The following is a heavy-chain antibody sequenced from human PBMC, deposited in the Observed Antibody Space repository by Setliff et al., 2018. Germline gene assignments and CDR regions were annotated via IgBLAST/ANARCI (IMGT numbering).Heavy chain of an antibody. V-gene: IGHV3-23*01. J-gene: IGHJ5*02. CDR2: IGASRDNT. CDR3: ARDPNGDYVGAFDP. D-gene: IGHD4-17*01. Sequence: GGSLSLSCAASGFTFNTYAMSWVRQPPGKGLEWVSSIGASRDNTYYADSVKGRFTISRDNSRNTLYLQMNSLRVEDTASYYCARDPNGDYVGAFDPWGQGILVTVSS. CDR1: GFTFNTYA.